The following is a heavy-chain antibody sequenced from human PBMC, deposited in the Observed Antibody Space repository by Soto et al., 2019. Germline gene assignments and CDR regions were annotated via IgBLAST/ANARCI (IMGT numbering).Heavy chain of an antibody. J-gene: IGHJ5*02. D-gene: IGHD3-22*01. CDR3: VRQDFFDSVGSSESSRWYDP. CDR1: GYSFRSHW. V-gene: IGHV5-51*01. Sequence: VQLVQSGAEVKKPGESLKISCKGFGYSFRSHWIAWVRQMPGKGLEWMGIIYPGDSDTTYSPSFDGQVTFAVDKSINTAYLQWNSLKASDTATYYCVRQDFFDSVGSSESSRWYDPWGQGTPVIVSS. CDR2: IYPGDSDT.